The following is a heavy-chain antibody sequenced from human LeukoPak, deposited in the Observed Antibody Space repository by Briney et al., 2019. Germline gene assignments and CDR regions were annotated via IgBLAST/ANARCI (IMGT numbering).Heavy chain of an antibody. Sequence: GASVKVSCKASGYTFTSYGISWVRQAPGQGLEWMGWINPNSGGTNYAQKFQGRVTMTRDTSISTAYMELSRLRSDDTAVYYCARDDSSGCGYYWGQGTLVTVSS. J-gene: IGHJ4*02. CDR3: ARDDSSGCGYY. D-gene: IGHD6-19*01. CDR1: GYTFTSYG. CDR2: INPNSGGT. V-gene: IGHV1-2*02.